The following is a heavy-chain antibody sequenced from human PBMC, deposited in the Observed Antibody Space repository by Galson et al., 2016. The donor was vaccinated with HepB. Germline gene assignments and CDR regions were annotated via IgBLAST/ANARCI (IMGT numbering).Heavy chain of an antibody. J-gene: IGHJ4*02. Sequence: ETLSLTCTVSGVSISSSSYYWGWIRQPPGKGLEWIGSIYNSGSTYYNPSLKSRVTISVDTSKNQFSLRLSSVTAADTAVYYCASWRGPSINDYWGQGTLVTVSS. CDR2: IYNSGST. D-gene: IGHD3-10*01. V-gene: IGHV4-39*01. CDR3: ASWRGPSINDY. CDR1: GVSISSSSYY.